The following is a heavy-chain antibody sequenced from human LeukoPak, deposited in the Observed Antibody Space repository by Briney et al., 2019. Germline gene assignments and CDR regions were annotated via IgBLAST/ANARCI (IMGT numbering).Heavy chain of an antibody. CDR1: GFTFSSYS. J-gene: IGHJ4*02. V-gene: IGHV3-48*04. CDR3: AREPHGNYHTPGDY. CDR2: ISSSSTAI. Sequence: GGSLRLSCAASGFTFSSYSMNWVRQAPGKGLEWISYISSSSTAIYYADSVKDRFTISRDNAKNSLFLQMNSLRSEDTAVYYCAREPHGNYHTPGDYWGQGTLVTVSS. D-gene: IGHD1-7*01.